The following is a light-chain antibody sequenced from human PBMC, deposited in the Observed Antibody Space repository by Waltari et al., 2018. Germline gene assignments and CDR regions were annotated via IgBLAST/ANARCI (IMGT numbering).Light chain of an antibody. J-gene: IGKJ1*01. CDR2: DAS. V-gene: IGKV3-11*01. CDR3: QQRSKWPGT. CDR1: QCVADY. Sequence: EIVLTQSPVTLSLSPGERATLSCRASQCVADYLVWYQQRAAQAPRLVIYDASDGAAGNPDRFSGSEAGTECTLTISSREPEDFAVYYCQQRSKWPGTFGQGTKIEIK.